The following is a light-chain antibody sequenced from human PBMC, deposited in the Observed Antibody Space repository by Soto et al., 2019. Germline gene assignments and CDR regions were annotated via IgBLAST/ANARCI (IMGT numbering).Light chain of an antibody. J-gene: IGLJ1*01. V-gene: IGLV2-14*01. Sequence: QSVLTQPASVSGSPGQSIAISCTGTSSDVGGYDYVSWYQQHPGKAPKLMIYDVRNRPSGVSNRFSGSKSDNTASLTISGLQAEDEADYYCSSYTSSITYVFGTGPKVTVL. CDR3: SSYTSSITYV. CDR1: SSDVGGYDY. CDR2: DVR.